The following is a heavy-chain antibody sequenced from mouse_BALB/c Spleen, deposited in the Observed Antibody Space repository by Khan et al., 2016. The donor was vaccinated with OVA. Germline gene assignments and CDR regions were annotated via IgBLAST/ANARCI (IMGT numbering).Heavy chain of an antibody. CDR2: ISSGGDYT. V-gene: IGHV5-6*01. D-gene: IGHD4-1*01. J-gene: IGHJ3*01. Sequence: DVQLVESGGDLVKPGGSLKLSCAASGFTFSSYSMSWVRQTPDKRLEWVAYISSGGDYTYYQDSVKGRFTISRDNAKNHLYLQMSDLKSEDTAMYYCADHLTGSFAYWGQGTLVTVSA. CDR1: GFTFSSYS. CDR3: ADHLTGSFAY.